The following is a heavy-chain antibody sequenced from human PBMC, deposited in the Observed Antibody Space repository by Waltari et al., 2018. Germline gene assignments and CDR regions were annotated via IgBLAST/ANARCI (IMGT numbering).Heavy chain of an antibody. CDR2: INPNSGGT. D-gene: IGHD3-3*01. Sequence: QVQLVQSGAEVKKPGASVKVSCKASGYTFTGYYMHWVRQAPGQGLEWMGWINPNSGGTNYAQKFQGRVTMTRDTSISTAYMELSRLRSDDTAVYYCARLGADFWSVYYYMDVWGKGTTVTVSS. CDR1: GYTFTGYY. CDR3: ARLGADFWSVYYYMDV. V-gene: IGHV1-2*02. J-gene: IGHJ6*03.